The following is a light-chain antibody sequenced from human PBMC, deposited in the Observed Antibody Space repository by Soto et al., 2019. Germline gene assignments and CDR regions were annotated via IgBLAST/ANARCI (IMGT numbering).Light chain of an antibody. CDR2: EVN. Sequence: QSALTQPASVSGSPGQSVTISCTGTSSDVGGYNYVSWYQQHPGKAPKLMIYEVNNRPSGASNRFSGSKSGNTASLTLSWLQAEDEGDYYCSSYTSSSTRVFGGGTKVTVL. CDR1: SSDVGGYNY. V-gene: IGLV2-14*01. J-gene: IGLJ3*02. CDR3: SSYTSSSTRV.